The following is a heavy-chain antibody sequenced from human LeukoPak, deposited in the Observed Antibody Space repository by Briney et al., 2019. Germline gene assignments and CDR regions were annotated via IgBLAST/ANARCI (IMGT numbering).Heavy chain of an antibody. V-gene: IGHV3-23*01. CDR2: ISGSGDST. CDR1: GFTFSSYA. CDR3: AILIAVAGPATFY. D-gene: IGHD6-19*01. Sequence: GGSLRLSCAASGFTFSSYAMSWVRQAPGKGLQWVSSISGSGDSTYYADSVKGRFTISRDNSNNTLYLQMNSLRAEDTAVYYCAILIAVAGPATFYWGQGTLVTVSS. J-gene: IGHJ4*02.